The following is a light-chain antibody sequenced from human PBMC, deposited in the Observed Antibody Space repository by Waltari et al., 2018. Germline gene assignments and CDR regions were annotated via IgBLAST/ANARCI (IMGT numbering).Light chain of an antibody. CDR3: QRRANRPPCT. V-gene: IGKV3-11*01. Sequence: EIVMTQSPATLSVSPGESVTLSCKASRRVNHLLVWYQQKPGQSPRPVIYDASYRASGVPGRFSGTGSETDFALTITSLEPEDFAVYYGQRRANRPPCTFGQGTKV. CDR2: DAS. J-gene: IGKJ1*01. CDR1: RRVNHL.